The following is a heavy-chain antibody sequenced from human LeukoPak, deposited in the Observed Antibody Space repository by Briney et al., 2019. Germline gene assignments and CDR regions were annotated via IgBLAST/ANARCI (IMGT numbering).Heavy chain of an antibody. J-gene: IGHJ4*02. Sequence: GGSLRLSCAASGFTFSSYWMSWVRQAPGKGLEWVSGTGSTGVSTFYADSVKGRFTVSRDNSKNTLSLQMNSLRAEDTAVYYCAKDPGVVPAHYFDYWGQGTLVTVSS. V-gene: IGHV3-23*01. CDR1: GFTFSSYW. D-gene: IGHD2-2*01. CDR2: TGSTGVST. CDR3: AKDPGVVPAHYFDY.